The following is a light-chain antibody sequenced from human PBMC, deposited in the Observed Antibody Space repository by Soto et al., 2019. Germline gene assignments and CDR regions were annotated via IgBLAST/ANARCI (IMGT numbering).Light chain of an antibody. CDR2: DAS. V-gene: IGKV1-8*01. Sequence: AIRMTQSPSSLSASTGDRVTITCRASQGISSYLAWYQHQPGKAPKLLIYDASTLQSGVPSRFSGSGSGTEFTLTISGLLPEDFATYHCQQLNTLPFTFGQGTRLENK. CDR3: QQLNTLPFT. J-gene: IGKJ5*01. CDR1: QGISSY.